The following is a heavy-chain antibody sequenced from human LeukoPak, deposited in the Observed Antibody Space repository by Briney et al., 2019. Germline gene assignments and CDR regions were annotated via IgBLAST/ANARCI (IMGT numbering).Heavy chain of an antibody. CDR1: GGSISSYY. D-gene: IGHD1-14*01. CDR3: ASSRLGDRFKTGAFDI. CDR2: IYTSGTI. Sequence: PSETLSLTCTVSGGSISSYYWSWIRQPAGTALEWIGRIYTSGTITYNPSLKSRVTMSVDTSKNQFSLKLSSVTAADTAVYYCASSRLGDRFKTGAFDIWGQGTMVTVSS. J-gene: IGHJ3*02. V-gene: IGHV4-4*07.